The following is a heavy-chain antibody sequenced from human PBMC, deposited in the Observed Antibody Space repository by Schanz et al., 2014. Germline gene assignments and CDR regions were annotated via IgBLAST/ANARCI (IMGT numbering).Heavy chain of an antibody. CDR1: GYIFGSHG. J-gene: IGHJ3*02. CDR2: ISAYNGHT. Sequence: QLMQSGSEVRKPGASVKVSCKASGYIFGSHGMTWVRQAPGQGLEWMGWISAYNGHTTYAQKFQGRVTMTTDTSTSTAYMELSSLRSEDTAVYYCARGLGDERWLDLNEAFDIWGQGTIVTVSS. D-gene: IGHD6-19*01. V-gene: IGHV1-18*01. CDR3: ARGLGDERWLDLNEAFDI.